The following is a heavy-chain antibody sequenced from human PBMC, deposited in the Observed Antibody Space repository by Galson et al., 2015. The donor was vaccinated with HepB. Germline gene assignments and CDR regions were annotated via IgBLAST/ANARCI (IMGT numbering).Heavy chain of an antibody. CDR1: GFIFRHHA. CDR3: VKEGSWFGGDWFDP. D-gene: IGHD3-16*01. CDR2: INGRGSTR. J-gene: IGHJ5*02. Sequence: SLRLSCAGSGFIFRHHAMVWIRQAPGKGLEWVSGINGRGSTRSYSDAVKGRFSISRDNSKDTVFLPMDNLRAEDTAVYYCVKEGSWFGGDWFDPWGQGALATVS. V-gene: IGHV3-23*01.